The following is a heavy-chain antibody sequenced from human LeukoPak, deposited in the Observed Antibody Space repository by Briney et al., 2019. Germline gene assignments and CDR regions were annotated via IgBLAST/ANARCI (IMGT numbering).Heavy chain of an antibody. J-gene: IGHJ4*02. Sequence: QPGGSLRLSCAASGFTFSSYSMSWVRRAPGKGLEWVSVVSGSGGSTYYADSVKGRFTISRDNSKNTLYLQMNSLRAEDTAVYYCAKAVRGYSSSSDYWGQGTLVTVSS. V-gene: IGHV3-23*01. CDR3: AKAVRGYSSSSDY. D-gene: IGHD6-13*01. CDR2: VSGSGGST. CDR1: GFTFSSYS.